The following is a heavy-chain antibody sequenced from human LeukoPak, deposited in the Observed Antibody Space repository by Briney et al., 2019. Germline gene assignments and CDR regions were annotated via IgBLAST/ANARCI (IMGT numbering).Heavy chain of an antibody. CDR1: GYTFTGYY. J-gene: IGHJ4*02. D-gene: IGHD3-16*01. V-gene: IGHV1-2*02. Sequence: ASVKVSCKASGYTFTGYYMHWVRQAPGQGLEWMGWINPNSGGTNYAQKFQGRVTMTRDTSISTAYMDLNRLTSDDTAVYYCARSPDGGTFDYWGQGTLVTVSS. CDR3: ARSPDGGTFDY. CDR2: INPNSGGT.